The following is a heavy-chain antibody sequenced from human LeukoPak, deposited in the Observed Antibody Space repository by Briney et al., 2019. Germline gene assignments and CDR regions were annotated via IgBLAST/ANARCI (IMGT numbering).Heavy chain of an antibody. Sequence: GGSLRLSCAASGFTFSDYYMSWIRQAPGKGLEWVSYISSSGSTIYYADSVKGRFTISRDNSKNTLYLQMNSLRAEDTAVYYCARDSMTTVTDFDYWGQGTLVTVSS. V-gene: IGHV3-11*04. CDR2: ISSSGSTI. J-gene: IGHJ4*02. D-gene: IGHD4-11*01. CDR1: GFTFSDYY. CDR3: ARDSMTTVTDFDY.